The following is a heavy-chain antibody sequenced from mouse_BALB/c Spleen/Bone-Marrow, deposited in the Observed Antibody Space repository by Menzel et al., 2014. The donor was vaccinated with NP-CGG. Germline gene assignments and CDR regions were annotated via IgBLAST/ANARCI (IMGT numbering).Heavy chain of an antibody. CDR3: ARVWYFDY. CDR2: INGNGGST. V-gene: IGHV5-6-3*01. Sequence: EVKLMESGGGLVQPGGSLKLSCAASGFTFSSYGMSWVRQTPDKRLELVATINGNGGSTYYPDSVKGRFTISRDNAKNTLYLQMSSLKSEDTAMYYCARVWYFDYWGQGTSLTVSS. CDR1: GFTFSSYG. J-gene: IGHJ2*03.